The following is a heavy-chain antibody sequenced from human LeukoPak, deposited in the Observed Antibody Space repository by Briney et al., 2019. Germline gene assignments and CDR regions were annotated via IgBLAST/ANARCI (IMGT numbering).Heavy chain of an antibody. CDR3: ARVRWNEFDY. CDR1: GYTFPSYF. V-gene: IGHV1-46*01. D-gene: IGHD1-1*01. CDR2: INPTGGST. J-gene: IGHJ4*02. Sequence: GASVKVSCKASGYTFPSYFMHWARQAPGQGLEWMGIINPTGGSTTYAQKFQGRVTMTRDTSTSTVYMELSSLRSDDTAVYYCARVRWNEFDYWGQGTLVTVSS.